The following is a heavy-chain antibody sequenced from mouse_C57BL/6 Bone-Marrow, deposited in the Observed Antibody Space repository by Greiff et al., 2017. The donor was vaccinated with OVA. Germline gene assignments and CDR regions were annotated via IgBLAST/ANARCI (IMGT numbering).Heavy chain of an antibody. CDR2: IDPENGDT. CDR1: GFTITDDY. J-gene: IGHJ2*01. V-gene: IGHV14-4*01. Sequence: VQLQQSGAELVRPGASVKLSCTASGFTITDDYMHWVKQRPEQGLEWIGWIDPENGDTEYASKFQGKATITADTSSNTAYLQLSSLTSEDTAVYYCTDGYYFDYWGQGTTLTVSS. D-gene: IGHD2-3*01. CDR3: TDGYYFDY.